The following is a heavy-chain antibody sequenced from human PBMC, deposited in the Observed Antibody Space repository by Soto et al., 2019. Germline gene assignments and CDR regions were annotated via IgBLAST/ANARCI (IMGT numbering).Heavy chain of an antibody. CDR2: INHSGST. J-gene: IGHJ6*03. Sequence: SETLSLTCAVYGGSFRGYYWSWIRQPPGKGLEWIGEINHSGSTNYNPSLKSRVTIAVDTSKNQFSLKLSSVTAADTAVYYCARGGNYYYYYYMDVWGKGTTVTVSS. CDR1: GGSFRGYY. CDR3: ARGGNYYYYYYMDV. V-gene: IGHV4-34*01.